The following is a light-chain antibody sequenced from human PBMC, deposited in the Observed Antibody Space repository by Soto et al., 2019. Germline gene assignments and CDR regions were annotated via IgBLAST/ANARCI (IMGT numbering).Light chain of an antibody. J-gene: IGLJ2*01. CDR2: SDN. Sequence: QSVLTQPPSACGTPGQRVTISCSGSSSNIGTNTVIWDQQLPGAAPKLLIYSDNQRPLGVPDRFSGSKSGTSASLAISGLQSASGADYSCAAWDVSLVVFGGGTKVTVL. CDR1: SSNIGTNT. V-gene: IGLV1-44*01. CDR3: AAWDVSLVV.